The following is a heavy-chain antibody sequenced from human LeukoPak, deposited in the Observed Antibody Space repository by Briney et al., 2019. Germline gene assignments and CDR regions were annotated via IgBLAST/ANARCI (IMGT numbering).Heavy chain of an antibody. CDR3: ARDRPIVGAGYYFDY. Sequence: GGSLRPSCAASGFTVSSNSMSWVRQAPGKGLEWVSVIYSGGSTYYADSVKGRFTISRDNSKNTLYLQMNSLRAEDTAVYYCARDRPIVGAGYYFDYWGQGTLVTVSS. CDR2: IYSGGST. CDR1: GFTVSSNS. J-gene: IGHJ4*02. D-gene: IGHD6-13*01. V-gene: IGHV3-53*01.